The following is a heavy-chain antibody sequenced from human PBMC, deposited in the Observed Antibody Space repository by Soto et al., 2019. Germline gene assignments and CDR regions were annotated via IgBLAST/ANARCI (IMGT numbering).Heavy chain of an antibody. V-gene: IGHV1-18*01. Sequence: ASVKVSCKASGYTFTSYGISWVRQAPGQGLEWMGWISAYNGNTNYAQKLQGRVTMTTDTSTSTAYMELRSLRSDDTAVYYCARDTEWLRFRNYFDYWGQGTLVTVSS. J-gene: IGHJ4*02. D-gene: IGHD5-12*01. CDR2: ISAYNGNT. CDR3: ARDTEWLRFRNYFDY. CDR1: GYTFTSYG.